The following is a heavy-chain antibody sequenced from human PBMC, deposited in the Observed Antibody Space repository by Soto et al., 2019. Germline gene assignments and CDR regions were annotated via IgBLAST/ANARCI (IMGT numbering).Heavy chain of an antibody. D-gene: IGHD2-8*01. J-gene: IGHJ4*02. CDR2: INHSGTT. CDR3: ARQNGYRTSWRLYCDH. Sequence: SETLSLTCTVSDDSISNNDYYWGRICPRTGQELEGIASINHSGTTNYNPSLQSRLPISADTSKRQFYMRLASVTAADTPIYSCARQNGYRTSWRLYCDHWSQGILVX. V-gene: IGHV4-39*01. CDR1: DDSISNNDYY.